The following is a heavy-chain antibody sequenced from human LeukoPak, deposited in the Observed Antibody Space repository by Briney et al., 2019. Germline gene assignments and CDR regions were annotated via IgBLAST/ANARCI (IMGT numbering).Heavy chain of an antibody. CDR1: GGTFSSYD. CDR3: AKDGRSGYYPYFDY. D-gene: IGHD3-22*01. Sequence: TVKVSCKASGGTFSSYDISWVRQAPGQGLEWMGGIMPMFGKANYAQKFQGRVTTTADKATSTAYMELSSLRSEDTAVYYCAKDGRSGYYPYFDYWGQGTLVTVSS. CDR2: IMPMFGKA. J-gene: IGHJ4*02. V-gene: IGHV1-69*06.